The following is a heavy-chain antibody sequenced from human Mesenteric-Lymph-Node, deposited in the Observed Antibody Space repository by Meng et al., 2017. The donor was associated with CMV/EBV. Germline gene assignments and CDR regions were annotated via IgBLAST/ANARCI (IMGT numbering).Heavy chain of an antibody. CDR2: IYYSGST. V-gene: IGHV4-39*07. CDR1: GGSISSSSYY. J-gene: IGHJ4*02. D-gene: IGHD6-13*01. CDR3: ARMVPYSTPTDY. Sequence: SETLSLTCTVSGGSISSSSYYWGWIRQPPGKGLEWIGSIYYSGSTYYNPSLKSRVTISVDTSKNQFSLKLSSVTAADTAVYYCARMVPYSTPTDYWGQGTLVTVSS.